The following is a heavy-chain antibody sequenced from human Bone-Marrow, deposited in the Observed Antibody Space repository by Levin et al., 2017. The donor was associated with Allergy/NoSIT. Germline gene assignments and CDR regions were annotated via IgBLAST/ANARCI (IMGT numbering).Heavy chain of an antibody. CDR2: ITGDSGTT. V-gene: IGHV3-23*01. J-gene: IGHJ6*03. CDR1: GFTFSSYA. D-gene: IGHD3-10*01. Sequence: PAGGSLRLSCSASGFTFSSYAMGWVRQAPGKGLQWVSVITGDSGTTYYADSVKGRFTISRDNSRNTLYLQMNSLRAEDTAIYYCVGREVWFRERSPQPDMDVWGKGTTVTVSS. CDR3: VGREVWFRERSPQPDMDV.